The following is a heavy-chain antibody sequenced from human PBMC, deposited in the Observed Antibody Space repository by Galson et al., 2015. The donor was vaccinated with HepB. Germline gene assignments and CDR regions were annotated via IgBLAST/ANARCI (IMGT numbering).Heavy chain of an antibody. CDR3: ARRMTTVVNPENWFDP. D-gene: IGHD4-23*01. Sequence: TLSLTCTVSGGSISSYYWSWIRQPPGKGLEWIGYIYYSGSTNYNPSLESRVTVSLDTSKNQFSLRLTSVTAADTAVYFCARRMTTVVNPENWFDPWGQGTLVTVSS. CDR2: IYYSGST. V-gene: IGHV4-59*08. J-gene: IGHJ5*02. CDR1: GGSISSYY.